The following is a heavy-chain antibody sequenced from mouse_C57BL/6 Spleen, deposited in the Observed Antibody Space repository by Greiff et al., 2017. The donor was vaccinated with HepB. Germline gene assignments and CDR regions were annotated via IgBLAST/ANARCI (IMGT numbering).Heavy chain of an antibody. CDR3: ARRNWDGSLDY. Sequence: QVQLQQSGAELVMPGASVKLSCKASGYTFTSYWMHWVKQRPGQGLEWIGEIDPSDSYTNYNQKFKGKSTLTVDKSSSTAYMQLSSLTSEDSAVYYCARRNWDGSLDYWGQGTTLTVSS. V-gene: IGHV1-69*01. J-gene: IGHJ2*01. CDR1: GYTFTSYW. CDR2: IDPSDSYT. D-gene: IGHD4-1*01.